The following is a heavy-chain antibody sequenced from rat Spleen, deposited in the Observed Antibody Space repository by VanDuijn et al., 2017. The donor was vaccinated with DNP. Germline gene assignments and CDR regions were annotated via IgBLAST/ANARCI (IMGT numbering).Heavy chain of an antibody. J-gene: IGHJ2*01. CDR2: IKAKSNNYAT. D-gene: IGHD1-1*01. CDR3: ASLLQWDLFDY. V-gene: IGHV6-6*01. Sequence: EVQVLESGGGLVQPGNSLKLSCATSGFTFRTAWMYWYRQFPEKRLEWVARIKAKSNNYATDYTESVKGRFTIPRDDSKSSVYLQMNNLKEEDTAIYYCASLLQWDLFDYWGQGVMVTVSS. CDR1: GFTFRTAW.